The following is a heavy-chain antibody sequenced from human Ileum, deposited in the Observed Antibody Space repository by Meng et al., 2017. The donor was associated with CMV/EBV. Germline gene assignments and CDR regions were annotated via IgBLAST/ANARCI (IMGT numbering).Heavy chain of an antibody. V-gene: IGHV3-48*04. CDR2: ISSSSSTI. CDR1: GFTFSYYA. J-gene: IGHJ6*02. D-gene: IGHD2-2*01. Sequence: GGSLRLSCTASGFTFSYYAMSWVRQAPGKGLEWVSYISSSSSTIYYADSVKGRFTISRDNAKNSLYLQMNSLRAEDTAVYYCARERIVVVPAAIESYYYYGMDVWGQGTTVTVSS. CDR3: ARERIVVVPAAIESYYYYGMDV.